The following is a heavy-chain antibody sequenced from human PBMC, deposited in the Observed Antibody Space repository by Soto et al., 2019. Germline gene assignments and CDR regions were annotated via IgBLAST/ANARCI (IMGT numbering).Heavy chain of an antibody. V-gene: IGHV3-11*05. J-gene: IGHJ4*02. CDR1: GFTFSDYY. CDR2: ISSSSSYT. Sequence: GGSLRLSCAASGFTFSDYYMSWIRQAPGKGLEWVSYISSSSSYTNYADSVKGRFTISRDNAKNSLYLQMNSLRPEDTALYYCARAHPRGRYFDWLIFPLGYWGRGALVTVSS. D-gene: IGHD3-9*01. CDR3: ARAHPRGRYFDWLIFPLGY.